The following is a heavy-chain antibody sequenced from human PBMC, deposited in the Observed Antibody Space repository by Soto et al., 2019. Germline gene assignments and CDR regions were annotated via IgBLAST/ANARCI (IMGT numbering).Heavy chain of an antibody. V-gene: IGHV4-30-4*02. CDR2: IYYSGST. D-gene: IGHD6-13*01. CDR3: ARDRLAAAGTRYRWFDP. J-gene: IGHJ5*02. Sequence: SETLSLTCTVSGGSISSGDYYWSWIRQPPGKGLEWIGYIYYSGSTYYNPSLKSRVTISVDTSKNQFSLKLSSVTAADTAVYYCARDRLAAAGTRYRWFDPWGQGTLVTVSS. CDR1: GGSISSGDYY.